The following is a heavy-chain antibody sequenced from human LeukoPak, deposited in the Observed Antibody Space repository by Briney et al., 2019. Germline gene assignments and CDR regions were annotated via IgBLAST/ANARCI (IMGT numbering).Heavy chain of an antibody. Sequence: GGSLRLSWAASGFTFGSYAMSWVRQAPGKGLEWVSASGSGGSTYYSDFVKGRFTISRDNSKNMLYLQMNSLRAEDTAVYYCAKSSTVVGTYFDYGGQGTLVDGSS. J-gene: IGHJ4*02. V-gene: IGHV3-23*01. D-gene: IGHD4-23*01. CDR2: SGSGGST. CDR3: AKSSTVVGTYFDY. CDR1: GFTFGSYA.